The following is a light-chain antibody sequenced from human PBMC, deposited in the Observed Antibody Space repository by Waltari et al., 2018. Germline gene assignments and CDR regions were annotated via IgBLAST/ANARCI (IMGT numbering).Light chain of an antibody. CDR2: EVS. J-gene: IGLJ3*02. V-gene: IGLV2-8*01. CDR1: TSDVGGYDY. CDR3: GSYAGSNNFKV. Sequence: QSALTQPPSASGSPGQSVTISCTGTTSDVGGYDYVSWYQQHPGKAPKLMIYEVSKRPSGGPDRVSGSKSGNTASLTVSGLQAEDEADYDCGSYAGSNNFKVFGGGTKLTVL.